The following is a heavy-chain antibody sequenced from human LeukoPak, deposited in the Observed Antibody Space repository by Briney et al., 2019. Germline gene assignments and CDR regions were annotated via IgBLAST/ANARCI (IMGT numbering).Heavy chain of an antibody. CDR2: ISAYNGNT. V-gene: IGHV1-18*01. D-gene: IGHD2-2*01. J-gene: IGHJ6*02. CDR1: GYTFTSYG. CDR3: ARYQKANPLYYYYGMDV. Sequence: ASVKVSCKASGYTFTSYGISWVRQAPGQGLEWMGWISAYNGNTNYAQKLQGRATMTTDTSTSTAYMELRSLRSDDTAVYYCARYQKANPLYYYYGMDVWGQGTTVTVSS.